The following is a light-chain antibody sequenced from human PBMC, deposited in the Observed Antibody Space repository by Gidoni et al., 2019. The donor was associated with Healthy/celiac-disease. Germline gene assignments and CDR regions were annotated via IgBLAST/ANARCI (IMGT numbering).Light chain of an antibody. CDR2: GAS. CDR1: QSVSSN. V-gene: IGKV3-15*01. J-gene: IGKJ2*01. Sequence: EIVMTQSPATLSVSPGERATLSCRASQSVSSNLAWYQQKPGQAPRLLIYGASTRATGIPARFSGSGSGTEFTLTISSLQSEDFAVYYCQQYNNWPVMYTFGQXTKLEIK. CDR3: QQYNNWPVMYT.